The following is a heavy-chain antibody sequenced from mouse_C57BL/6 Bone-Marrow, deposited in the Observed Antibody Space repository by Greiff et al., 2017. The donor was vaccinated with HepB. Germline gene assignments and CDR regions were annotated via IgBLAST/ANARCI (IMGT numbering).Heavy chain of an antibody. V-gene: IGHV5-9-1*02. CDR1: GFTFSSYA. J-gene: IGHJ2*01. Sequence: EVHLVESGEGLVKPGGSLQLSCAASGFTFSSYAMSWVRQTPEKRLEWVAYISSGGDYIYYADTVKGRFTISRDNARNTLYLQMSSLKSEDTAMYYCTRVLGYFDYWGQGTTLTVSS. CDR2: ISSGGDYI. CDR3: TRVLGYFDY.